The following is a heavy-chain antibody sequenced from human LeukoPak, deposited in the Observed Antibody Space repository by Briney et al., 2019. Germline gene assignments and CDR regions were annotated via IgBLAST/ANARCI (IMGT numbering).Heavy chain of an antibody. D-gene: IGHD6-13*01. CDR1: GGSISSGDYY. J-gene: IGHJ4*02. Sequence: SETLSLTCTVSGGSISSGDYYWSWIRQPPGKGLEWIGYIYYSGSTYYNPSLKSRVTISVDTSKNQFSLNLNSVTAADTALYYCARHRETAAGTLDYWGQGTPVTVSS. V-gene: IGHV4-30-4*01. CDR2: IYYSGST. CDR3: ARHRETAAGTLDY.